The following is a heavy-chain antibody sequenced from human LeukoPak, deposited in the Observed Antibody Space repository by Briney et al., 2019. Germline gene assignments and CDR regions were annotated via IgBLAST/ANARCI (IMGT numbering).Heavy chain of an antibody. J-gene: IGHJ5*02. CDR3: ARGQSYCSGGSCDSWFDP. CDR1: RYTFTSYD. CDR2: MNPNSGNT. V-gene: IGHV1-8*03. Sequence: GASVKVSCKASRYTFTSYDINWVGQATGQGLDWMGLMNPNSGNTGYAQKFQGRVTITRNTSISTAYMELSSLRYEDTAVYYCARGQSYCSGGSCDSWFDPWGQGTLVTVSS. D-gene: IGHD2-15*01.